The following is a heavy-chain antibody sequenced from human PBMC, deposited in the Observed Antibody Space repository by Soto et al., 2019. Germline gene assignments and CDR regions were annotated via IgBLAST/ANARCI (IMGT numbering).Heavy chain of an antibody. CDR1: GGTFRSYS. CDR3: ARPDEGGYSSNHHYYYALDV. CDR2: IIPIFDIT. V-gene: IGHV1-69*13. Sequence: ASVPVTCKASGGTFRSYSIRWLGQVPGQELEWMGGIIPIFDITNYAQKFQGRVTITADESTSTAYMELSSLGSDDTAVYYCARPDEGGYSSNHHYYYALDVWGQGTTVTVSS. D-gene: IGHD3-22*01. J-gene: IGHJ6*02.